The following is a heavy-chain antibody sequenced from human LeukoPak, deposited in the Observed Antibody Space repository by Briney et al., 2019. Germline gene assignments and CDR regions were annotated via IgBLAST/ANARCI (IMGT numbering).Heavy chain of an antibody. CDR2: IYTSGST. CDR3: AILEWGPSDY. V-gene: IGHV4-61*02. Sequence: PSETLSLTCTVSGGSISSGSYYWSWIRQPAGKGLEWIGRIYTSGSTNYNPSLKSRVTISVDTSKNQFSLKLSSVTAADTAVYYCAILEWGPSDYWGQGTLVTVSS. J-gene: IGHJ4*02. D-gene: IGHD2-15*01. CDR1: GGSISSGSYY.